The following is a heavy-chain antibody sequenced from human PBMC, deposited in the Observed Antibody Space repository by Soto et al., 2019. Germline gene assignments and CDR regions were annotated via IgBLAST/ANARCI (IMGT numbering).Heavy chain of an antibody. CDR1: GFTVSSNY. CDR2: TYSGGST. J-gene: IGHJ4*02. D-gene: IGHD6-19*01. V-gene: IGHV3-53*01. CDR3: ARNTNSGWYDY. Sequence: EVQLVESGGGLIQPGGSLRLSCAASGFTVSSNYMSWVRQAPGKGLEWVSVTYSGGSTYYADSVKGRFTISRDNSKNTLYLQMNSLRADDTAVYYSARNTNSGWYDYWGQGTLVTVSS.